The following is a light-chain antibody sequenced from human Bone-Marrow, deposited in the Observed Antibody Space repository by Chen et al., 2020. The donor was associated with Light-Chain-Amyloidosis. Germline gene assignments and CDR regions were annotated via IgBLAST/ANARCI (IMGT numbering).Light chain of an antibody. V-gene: IGKV3-20*01. J-gene: IGKJ4*01. CDR3: QQYGTSPLT. CDR1: QNISSNY. Sequence: IVLTQSPGTLALSPGEGANLSCRASQNISSNYLTWYQQTFGQAPRLLIYGSSSRATGIPDRFTGSGSGTDFTLTINRLEPEDFAMYYCQQYGTSPLTFGGGTNVEIK. CDR2: GSS.